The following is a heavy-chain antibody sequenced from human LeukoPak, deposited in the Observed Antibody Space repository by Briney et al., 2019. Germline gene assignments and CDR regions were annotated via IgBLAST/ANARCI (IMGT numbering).Heavy chain of an antibody. CDR1: GYSFTSYW. CDR3: ARSSISGIAVAGPFDY. J-gene: IGHJ4*02. Sequence: GESLKISCKGSGYSFTSYWIGWVRQMPGKGLEWMGIIYPGDSDTRYSPSFQGQVTTSADKSISTAYLQWSSLKASDTAMYYCARSSISGIAVAGPFDYWGQGTLVTVSS. V-gene: IGHV5-51*01. CDR2: IYPGDSDT. D-gene: IGHD6-19*01.